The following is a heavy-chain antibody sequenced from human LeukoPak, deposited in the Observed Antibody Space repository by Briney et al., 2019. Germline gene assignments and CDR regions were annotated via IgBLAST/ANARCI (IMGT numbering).Heavy chain of an antibody. Sequence: GASVKVSCKASGYTFTSYGISWVRQAPGLGLEWMGWISAYNGNTNYAQKLQGRVTMTTDTSTSTAYMELRSLRSDDTAVYYCARDLAAYSGSYPKGPDYWGQGTLVTVSS. CDR1: GYTFTSYG. J-gene: IGHJ4*02. CDR2: ISAYNGNT. CDR3: ARDLAAYSGSYPKGPDY. D-gene: IGHD1-26*01. V-gene: IGHV1-18*01.